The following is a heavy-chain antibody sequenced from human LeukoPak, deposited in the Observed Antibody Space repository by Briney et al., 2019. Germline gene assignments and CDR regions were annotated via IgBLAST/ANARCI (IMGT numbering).Heavy chain of an antibody. V-gene: IGHV3-48*03. CDR1: GFTFSTYE. J-gene: IGHJ4*02. CDR2: ISSSGSTK. D-gene: IGHD4-17*01. Sequence: GGSLRLFCAASGFTFSTYEMNWVRQAPGKGLEWVAYISSSGSTKYYADSVTGRFTISRDNAKNSLYLQMSGLRAEDTAVYYCARDRDGDYVDYWGQGTLVTVSS. CDR3: ARDRDGDYVDY.